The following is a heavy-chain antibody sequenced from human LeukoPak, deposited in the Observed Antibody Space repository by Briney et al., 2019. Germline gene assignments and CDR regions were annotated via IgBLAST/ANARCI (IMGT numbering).Heavy chain of an antibody. Sequence: DYSGSTYYNPSLKSRITISVDTSKNQFSLKLSSVPAADTAVYYCAVGHYYHSSGYLFDSWGQGTLVTVSS. V-gene: IGHV4-30-4*01. CDR2: DYSGST. J-gene: IGHJ4*02. D-gene: IGHD3-22*01. CDR3: AVGHYYHSSGYLFDS.